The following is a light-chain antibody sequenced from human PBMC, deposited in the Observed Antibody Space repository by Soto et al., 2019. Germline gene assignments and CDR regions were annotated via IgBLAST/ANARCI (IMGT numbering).Light chain of an antibody. Sequence: DIQMTQSPSSLSASVGDRVTITCQASQDISNYLNWYQQKPGKAPKLLIYDASNLETGVPSRFSGSGSGTDFTFTISSLQAEDIAKYYCQQYDNLPSFGGGTKVEIK. CDR1: QDISNY. CDR2: DAS. J-gene: IGKJ4*01. V-gene: IGKV1-33*01. CDR3: QQYDNLPS.